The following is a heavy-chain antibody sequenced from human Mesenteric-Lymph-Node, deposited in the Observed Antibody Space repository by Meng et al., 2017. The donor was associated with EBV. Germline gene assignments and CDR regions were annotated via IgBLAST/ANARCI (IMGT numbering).Heavy chain of an antibody. V-gene: IGHV3-74*01. CDR2: LNSDGSIT. CDR3: TRAPATASAY. CDR1: GLTLRSYC. J-gene: IGHJ4*02. Sequence: EVQRVEAGGGVVHPGGSLGLSCAPSGLTLRSYCMHWVSQAPGKGLGWVSRLNSDGSITTYEDSVKGRFTISRDNAKNTLYLQMNSLRAEDTAVYYCTRAPATASAYWGQGTLVTVSS. D-gene: IGHD6-25*01.